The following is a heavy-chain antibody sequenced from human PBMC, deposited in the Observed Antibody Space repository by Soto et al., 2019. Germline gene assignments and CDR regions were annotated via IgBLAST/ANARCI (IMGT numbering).Heavy chain of an antibody. D-gene: IGHD3-9*01. V-gene: IGHV3-23*01. CDR1: GFTFNDFA. CDR2: ISSDGDNT. J-gene: IGHJ4*02. CDR3: ARDPSTGSADY. Sequence: VPLLESGGDLVQPGGSLRLSCAASGFTFNDFALNWVRQAPGKGLEWVSTISSDGDNTYYADSVKGRLTISRDNSKRMLYLQMNSLKVDDTAVYYCARDPSTGSADYWGQGTLVTVSS.